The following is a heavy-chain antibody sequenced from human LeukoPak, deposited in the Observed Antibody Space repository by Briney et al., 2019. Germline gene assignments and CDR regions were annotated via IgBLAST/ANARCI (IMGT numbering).Heavy chain of an antibody. V-gene: IGHV3-30*03. J-gene: IGHJ4*02. Sequence: GSLRLSSAASGFTFSSYGMHWVRQAPGKGLEWVAVISYDGSNKYYADSVKGRFTISRDNSKNTLYLQMNSLRAEDTAVYYCTRGGGTSDYWGQGTLVTVSS. D-gene: IGHD1-1*01. CDR3: TRGGGTSDY. CDR1: GFTFSSYG. CDR2: ISYDGSNK.